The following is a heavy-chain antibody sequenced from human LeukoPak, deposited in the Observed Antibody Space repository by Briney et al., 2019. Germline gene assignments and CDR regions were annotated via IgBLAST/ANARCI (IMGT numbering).Heavy chain of an antibody. CDR3: ARGGNGDYYYGMDV. V-gene: IGHV3-53*01. CDR1: GFTVSSNY. Sequence: GGSLRLSCAASGFTVSSNYMSWVRQAPGKGLEWVSVIYSGGSTYYADSVKGRFTISRDNSKNTLYLQMNSLRAEDTAVYYCARGGNGDYYYGMDVWGQGTAVIVSS. CDR2: IYSGGST. D-gene: IGHD2-8*01. J-gene: IGHJ6*02.